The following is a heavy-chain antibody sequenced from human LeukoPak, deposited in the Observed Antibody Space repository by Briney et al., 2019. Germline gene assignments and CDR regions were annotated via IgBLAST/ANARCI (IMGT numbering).Heavy chain of an antibody. CDR1: GGSINSDDYY. V-gene: IGHV4-30-4*01. Sequence: SETLSLTCTVSGGSINSDDYYWSWIRQPPGRGLEWIGYIYYTGNTFYNPSLKSRVTISVDTSKSQFSLKLSSVTAADTAVYYCARIPIAAAGLYYFDYWGQGTLVTVSS. D-gene: IGHD6-13*01. CDR2: IYYTGNT. J-gene: IGHJ4*02. CDR3: ARIPIAAAGLYYFDY.